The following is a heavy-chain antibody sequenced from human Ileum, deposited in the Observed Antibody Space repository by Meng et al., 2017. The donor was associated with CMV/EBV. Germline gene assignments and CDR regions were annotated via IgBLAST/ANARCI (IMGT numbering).Heavy chain of an antibody. J-gene: IGHJ6*02. Sequence: GSLRLSCTVSGYSISSGYYWGWIRQPPGKGLEWIGSIYHSGSTYYNPSLKSRVTISVDTSKNQFSLKLGSVTAADTAVYYCARDGEYQLLRYPYYYYYGMDVWGQGTTVTVSS. V-gene: IGHV4-38-2*02. D-gene: IGHD2-2*01. CDR1: GYSISSGYY. CDR3: ARDGEYQLLRYPYYYYYGMDV. CDR2: IYHSGST.